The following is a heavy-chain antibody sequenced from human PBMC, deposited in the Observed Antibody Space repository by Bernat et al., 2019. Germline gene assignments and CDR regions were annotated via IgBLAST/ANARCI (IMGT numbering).Heavy chain of an antibody. Sequence: EVQLLESGGGLVQLGGSLRLSCAASGFTFSSYAMSWVRQAPGKGLEWVSAISGSGGSTYYADSVKGRFTISRDNSKNTLYLQMNGLRAEDTAVYYCAKEGGSGWYFDYWGQGTLVTVSS. V-gene: IGHV3-23*01. CDR2: ISGSGGST. CDR3: AKEGGSGWYFDY. D-gene: IGHD6-19*01. CDR1: GFTFSSYA. J-gene: IGHJ4*02.